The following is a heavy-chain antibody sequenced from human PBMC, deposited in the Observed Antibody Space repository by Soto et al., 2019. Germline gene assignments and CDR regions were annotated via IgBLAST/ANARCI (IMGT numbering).Heavy chain of an antibody. CDR3: ARVKTILLWFGELSRLSYFDY. J-gene: IGHJ4*02. Sequence: SETLSLTCAVYGGSFSGYYWSWIRQPPGKGLEWIGEINHSGSTNYNPSLKSRVTISVDTSKNQFSLKLSSVTAADTAVYYCARVKTILLWFGELSRLSYFDYWGQGTLVTVSS. D-gene: IGHD3-10*01. CDR1: GGSFSGYY. V-gene: IGHV4-34*01. CDR2: INHSGST.